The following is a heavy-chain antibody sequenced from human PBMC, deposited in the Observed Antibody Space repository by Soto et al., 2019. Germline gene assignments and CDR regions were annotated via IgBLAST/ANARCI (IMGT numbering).Heavy chain of an antibody. CDR1: GFTFSSYA. CDR3: AKSSNNRDSKPFDY. D-gene: IGHD4-4*01. Sequence: EVQLLESGGGLVQPGGSLRLSCAASGFTFSSYAMIWVRQAPGKGLEWVSSIYDSGATTYYADSVKGRFTISRDNXXNTLYVQMNSLRAEDTAVYYCAKSSNNRDSKPFDYWGQGTLVTVSS. CDR2: IYDSGATT. V-gene: IGHV3-23*01. J-gene: IGHJ4*02.